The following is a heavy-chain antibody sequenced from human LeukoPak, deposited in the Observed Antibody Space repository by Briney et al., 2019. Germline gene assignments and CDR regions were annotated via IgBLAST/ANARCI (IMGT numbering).Heavy chain of an antibody. Sequence: GGSLRLSCAASGFTFSTDWMHWVRQAPGKGLVWVSRINSDGSTTTYADSVKGRFTISRDNAKNTLYLQMNSLRAEDTAVYYCARAKAPYGTFDYWGQGTLVTVSS. CDR3: ARAKAPYGTFDY. J-gene: IGHJ4*02. CDR2: INSDGSTT. D-gene: IGHD4-17*01. CDR1: GFTFSTDW. V-gene: IGHV3-74*01.